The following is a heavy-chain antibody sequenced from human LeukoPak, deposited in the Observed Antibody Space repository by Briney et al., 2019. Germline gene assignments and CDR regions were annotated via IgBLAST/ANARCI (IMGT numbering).Heavy chain of an antibody. J-gene: IGHJ3*02. CDR1: GYTFTSYD. V-gene: IGHV1-2*02. CDR3: ARESKADAFDI. Sequence: ASVKVSCKASGYTFTSYDINWVRQATGQGLEWMGWINPNSGGTNYAQKFQGRVTMTRDTSISTAYMELSRLRSDDTAVYYCARESKADAFDIWGQGTMVTVSS. CDR2: INPNSGGT.